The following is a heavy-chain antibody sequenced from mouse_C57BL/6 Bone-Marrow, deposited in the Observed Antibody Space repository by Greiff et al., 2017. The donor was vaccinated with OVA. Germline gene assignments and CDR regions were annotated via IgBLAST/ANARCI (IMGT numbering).Heavy chain of an antibody. CDR3: TTFRATGPVDD. CDR1: GFNIKDDY. D-gene: IGHD3-1*01. CDR2: IDPENGDT. Sequence: VQLQQSGAELVRPGASVKLSCTASGFNIKDDYMHWVKQRPEQGLEWIGWIDPENGDTEYASKFQGKATITADTSSNTAYLQLSSLTSEDTAVYDCTTFRATGPVDDWGQGTTLTVSA. J-gene: IGHJ2*01. V-gene: IGHV14-4*01.